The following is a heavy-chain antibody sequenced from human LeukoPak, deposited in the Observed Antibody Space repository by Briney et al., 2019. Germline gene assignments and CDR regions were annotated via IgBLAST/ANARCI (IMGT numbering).Heavy chain of an antibody. D-gene: IGHD3-9*01. V-gene: IGHV3-9*01. CDR2: ISWNRGSV. Sequence: GGSLRLSCAASGFTFDDYAMHWVRQAPGKGLEWVSGISWNRGSVAYADSVKGRFTISRDNAKNSLYLQMNSLRAEDTALYYCVKVFSIRYFDWLFDYWGRGTLVTVSS. CDR3: VKVFSIRYFDWLFDY. CDR1: GFTFDDYA. J-gene: IGHJ4*02.